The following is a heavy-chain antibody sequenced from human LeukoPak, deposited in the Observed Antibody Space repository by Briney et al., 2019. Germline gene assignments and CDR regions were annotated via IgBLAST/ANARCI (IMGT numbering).Heavy chain of an antibody. J-gene: IGHJ4*02. D-gene: IGHD5-12*01. Sequence: GGSLRLSCAASGFTFSSYGMSWVRQAPGKGLEWVSGIISGGSTYYADSVKGRFTISRDNSKSTLHLQMNSLRAEDRAVYYCAKEYYSGLYDYWGQGTLVTVSS. CDR3: AKEYYSGLYDY. V-gene: IGHV3-23*01. CDR2: IISGGST. CDR1: GFTFSSYG.